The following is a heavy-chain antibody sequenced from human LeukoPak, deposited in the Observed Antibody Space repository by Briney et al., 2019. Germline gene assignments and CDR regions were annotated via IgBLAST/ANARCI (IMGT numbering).Heavy chain of an antibody. J-gene: IGHJ4*02. V-gene: IGHV1-18*01. CDR1: GYTFTNYG. CDR3: AISQGSYYDTSGYLGGDY. CDR2: ISAYSGNT. Sequence: GASVKVSCKASGYTFTNYGIFWVRQAPGQGLEWMGWISAYSGNTNYAQKLQGRVTMTTETSTSTAYMELVSLRSDDTAVYYCAISQGSYYDTSGYLGGDYWGQGTLVTVSS. D-gene: IGHD3-22*01.